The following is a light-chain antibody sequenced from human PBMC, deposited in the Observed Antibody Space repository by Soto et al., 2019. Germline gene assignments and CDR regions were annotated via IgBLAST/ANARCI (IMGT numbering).Light chain of an antibody. CDR2: DVS. V-gene: IGLV2-11*01. J-gene: IGLJ1*01. Sequence: QSALTQPRSVSGSPGQSLTISCTGTSSDVGGYNYVSWYQQHPGKAPKLMIYDVSKRPSGVPDRFSGSKSGNTASLTISGRQAEDEADYYCCSYAGSYGGFGTGTKVTVL. CDR1: SSDVGGYNY. CDR3: CSYAGSYGG.